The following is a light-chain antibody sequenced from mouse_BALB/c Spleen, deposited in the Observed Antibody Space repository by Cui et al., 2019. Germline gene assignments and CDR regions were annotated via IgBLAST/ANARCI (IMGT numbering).Light chain of an antibody. CDR1: QTIGTW. CDR3: QQIYSTPLP. Sequence: DIQMTQSPAPQSASLGESVTITCLASQTIGTWLAWYQQKPGESPQLLIFASTSMGGGVPSTFRGWGTCTKFSFKINSLPALNFVRFFFQQIYSTPLPVGGGTKLEIK. J-gene: IGKJ2*01. CDR2: AST. V-gene: IGKV12-98*01.